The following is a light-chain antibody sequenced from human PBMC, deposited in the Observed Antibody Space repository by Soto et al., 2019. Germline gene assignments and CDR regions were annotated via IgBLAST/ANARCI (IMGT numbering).Light chain of an antibody. J-gene: IGLJ3*02. CDR2: EVT. CDR3: SSYTSSNSWV. Sequence: QSALTQPASVSGSPGQSITISCTGTSSDVGGYNYVSWYQQHPGKAPKLMIYEVTNRPSWVSTRFSGSKSGNTASLTISGLQAEDEADYYCSSYTSSNSWVFGGGTKLTVL. CDR1: SSDVGGYNY. V-gene: IGLV2-14*01.